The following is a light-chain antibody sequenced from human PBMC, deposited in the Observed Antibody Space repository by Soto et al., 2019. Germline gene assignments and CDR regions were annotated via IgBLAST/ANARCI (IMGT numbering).Light chain of an antibody. V-gene: IGLV2-14*01. CDR3: SSHTSGSTRV. Sequence: QSVLTQPASVSRSPRQSIAISCTDTSGDVGGYDYVSWYQQHPDKAPKLMVYEVTKRPSWVSNRFSGSTSGNTASLTISGLQPEDEADYYCSSHTSGSTRVFGSGTKVTVL. J-gene: IGLJ1*01. CDR2: EVT. CDR1: SGDVGGYDY.